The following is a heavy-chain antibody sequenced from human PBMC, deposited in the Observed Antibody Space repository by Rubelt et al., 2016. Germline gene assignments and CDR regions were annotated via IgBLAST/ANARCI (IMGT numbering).Heavy chain of an antibody. J-gene: IGHJ4*02. V-gene: IGHV4-34*01. CDR1: GGSFSGYY. Sequence: QVQLQQWGAGLLKPSETLSLTCAVYGGSFSGYYWSWIRQPPGKGLEWIGEINHSGSTNYNPFLRRRVPLSGDTSNDQFSLKLSSVTAADTAVYYCASGDGYSRFLEWLFLDWGQGTLVTVSS. D-gene: IGHD3-3*01. CDR2: INHSGST. CDR3: ASGDGYSRFLEWLFLD.